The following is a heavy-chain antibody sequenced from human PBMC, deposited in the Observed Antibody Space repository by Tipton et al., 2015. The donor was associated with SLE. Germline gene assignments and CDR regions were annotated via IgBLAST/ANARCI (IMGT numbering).Heavy chain of an antibody. CDR3: ANEYGDYAGAFDI. CDR2: ISWNSGSI. J-gene: IGHJ3*02. D-gene: IGHD4-17*01. CDR1: GFTFDDYA. Sequence: SLRLSCAASGFTFDDYAMHWVRQAPGKGLEWVSGISWNSGSIGYADSVKGRFTISRDNSKNTLYLQMNSLRAEDTAVYYCANEYGDYAGAFDIWGQGTMVTVSS. V-gene: IGHV3-9*01.